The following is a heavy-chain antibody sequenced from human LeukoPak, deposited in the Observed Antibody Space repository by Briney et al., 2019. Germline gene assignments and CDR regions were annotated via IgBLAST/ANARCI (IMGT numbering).Heavy chain of an antibody. CDR3: VTEYWYRFDF. D-gene: IGHD2-15*01. V-gene: IGHV3-7*01. Sequence: PGGSLRLSCAASGFNFIDYNMAWVRQAPGKGLEWLVTADRAGSVSEYIHSVRGRFTVSRDNARNSMYLQMNSLSAEDTAVYFCVTEYWYRFDFWGQGILVTVSS. CDR2: ADRAGSVS. J-gene: IGHJ4*02. CDR1: GFNFIDYN.